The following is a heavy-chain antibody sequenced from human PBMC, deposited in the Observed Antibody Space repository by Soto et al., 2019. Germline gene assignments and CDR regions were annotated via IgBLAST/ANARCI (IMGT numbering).Heavy chain of an antibody. D-gene: IGHD3-3*01. V-gene: IGHV3-74*01. J-gene: IGHJ4*02. CDR2: INSDGSST. CDR3: ARVPRFLECSDY. Sequence: GGSLRLSCAASGFTFSSCWMHWVRQAPGKGLVWVSRINSDGSSTSYADSVKGRFTISRDNAKNTLYLQMNSLRAEDTAVYYCARVPRFLECSDYWGQGTLVTVSS. CDR1: GFTFSSCW.